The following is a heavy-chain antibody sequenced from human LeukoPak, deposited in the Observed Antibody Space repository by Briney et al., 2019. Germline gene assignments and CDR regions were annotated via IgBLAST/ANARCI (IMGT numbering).Heavy chain of an antibody. J-gene: IGHJ4*02. CDR2: ITMINGNT. Sequence: ASVKVSCKASGYNFNTYGFSWVRQAPGQGLEWMGWITMINGNTDYAEKLQGRVTMSIDTSTSTAYMELRSLRSDDTAVYYCASPLTIFGVVHWGQGTLLTVSS. CDR3: ASPLTIFGVVH. D-gene: IGHD3-3*01. CDR1: GYNFNTYG. V-gene: IGHV1-18*01.